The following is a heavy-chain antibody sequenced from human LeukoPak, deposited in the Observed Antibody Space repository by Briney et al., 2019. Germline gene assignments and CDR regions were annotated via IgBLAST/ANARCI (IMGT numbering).Heavy chain of an antibody. D-gene: IGHD1/OR15-1a*01. Sequence: GGSLRLSCAASRFTFSSYAMHWVRQAPGKGLEWVALISYDGTNTYYADSVKGRFTISRDNSKNTLYLQMNSLGVEDTAVYYCARGPPVREQQLDYWGQGTLVTVSS. CDR1: RFTFSSYA. CDR2: ISYDGTNT. V-gene: IGHV3-30*03. J-gene: IGHJ4*02. CDR3: ARGPPVREQQLDY.